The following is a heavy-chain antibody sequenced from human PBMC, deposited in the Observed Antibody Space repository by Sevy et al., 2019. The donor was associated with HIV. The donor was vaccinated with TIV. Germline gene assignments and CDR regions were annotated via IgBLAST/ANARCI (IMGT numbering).Heavy chain of an antibody. J-gene: IGHJ6*02. V-gene: IGHV3-30*04. Sequence: GGSLRLSCAASGFTFSSYAMHWVRQAPGKGLEWVAVISYDGSNKYYADSVKGRFTISRDNSKNTLYLQMNGLRAEDTAVYYCARVLGYCSSTSCYNPYYYYYGMDVWGQGTTVTVSS. D-gene: IGHD2-2*02. CDR3: ARVLGYCSSTSCYNPYYYYYGMDV. CDR2: ISYDGSNK. CDR1: GFTFSSYA.